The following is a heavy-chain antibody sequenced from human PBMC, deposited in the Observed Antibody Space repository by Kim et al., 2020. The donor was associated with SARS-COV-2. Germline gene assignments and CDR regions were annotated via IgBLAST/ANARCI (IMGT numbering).Heavy chain of an antibody. D-gene: IGHD2-15*01. V-gene: IGHV4-34*01. CDR3: ARGLVVVAEVGAFDI. Sequence: YNPSLKSRVTISVDTSKNQISLKMSSVTAADTAVYYCARGLVVVAEVGAFDIWGQGTMVTVSS. J-gene: IGHJ3*02.